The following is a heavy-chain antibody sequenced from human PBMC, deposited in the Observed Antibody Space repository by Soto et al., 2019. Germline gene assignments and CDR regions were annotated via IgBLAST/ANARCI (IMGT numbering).Heavy chain of an antibody. CDR1: GFSLSPSGMC. CDR3: VHRHFTASRCWLDP. Sequence: SGPTLVNPTQTLTLTCTFSGFSLSPSGMCVSWIRQPPGKALEWLALIDWDDDKYYSTSLKTRLTISKDTSKNQVVLTMTNMDPVDTATYYCVHRHFTASRCWLDPWGQGTLVTV. V-gene: IGHV2-70*12. D-gene: IGHD5-18*01. CDR2: IDWDDDK. J-gene: IGHJ5*02.